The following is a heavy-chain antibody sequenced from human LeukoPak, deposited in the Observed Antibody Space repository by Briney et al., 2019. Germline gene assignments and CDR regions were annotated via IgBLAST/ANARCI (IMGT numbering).Heavy chain of an antibody. Sequence: PGESLRLSCAASGFSLSTYGIHWVRQTPGAGPEWLTYIRFDGTSKYYATSVKGRFSISRDNSANTAYLHMSSLRPEDTALYYCARTPYSGSSLQYYHLDAWGKGTTVTVSS. V-gene: IGHV3-30*02. CDR1: GFSLSTYG. D-gene: IGHD1-26*01. CDR3: ARTPYSGSSLQYYHLDA. J-gene: IGHJ6*04. CDR2: IRFDGTSK.